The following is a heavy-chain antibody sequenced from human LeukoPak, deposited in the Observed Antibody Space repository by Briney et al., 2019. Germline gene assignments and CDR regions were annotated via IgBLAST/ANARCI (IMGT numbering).Heavy chain of an antibody. J-gene: IGHJ4*02. CDR1: GFTFSSYW. V-gene: IGHV3-7*01. CDR2: IKQDGSEK. Sequence: GGSLRLSCAASGFTFSSYWMSWVRRAPGKGLEWVAHIKQDGSEKYYVDSVKGRFTISRDNAKNSLYLQMNSLRAEDTAVYYCARDLAFGSYYDSSGFFDYWGQGTLVTVSS. CDR3: ARDLAFGSYYDSSGFFDY. D-gene: IGHD3-22*01.